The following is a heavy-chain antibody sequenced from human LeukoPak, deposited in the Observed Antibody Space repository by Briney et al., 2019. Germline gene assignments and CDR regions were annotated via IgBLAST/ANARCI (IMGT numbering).Heavy chain of an antibody. CDR1: GFTVSSNY. CDR3: AKESPYRAPTRTYYFDY. Sequence: GGSLRLSCAASGFTVSSNYMSWVRQAPGKGLEWVSAITGSGDYTYYADSVKGRFTISRDNSQNTLYLQMNSLRAEDTAVYYCAKESPYRAPTRTYYFDYWGQGTLVTVSS. J-gene: IGHJ4*02. D-gene: IGHD1-14*01. CDR2: ITGSGDYT. V-gene: IGHV3-23*01.